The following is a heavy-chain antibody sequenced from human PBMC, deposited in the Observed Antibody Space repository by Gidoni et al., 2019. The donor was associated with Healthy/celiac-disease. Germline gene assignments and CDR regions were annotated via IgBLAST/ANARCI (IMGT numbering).Heavy chain of an antibody. CDR3: ARHDSTVTTDQTYFDY. D-gene: IGHD4-4*01. CDR2: IYPGDSDN. V-gene: IGHV5-51*01. CDR1: GYSFTSYW. J-gene: IGHJ4*02. Sequence: EVQLVQSGAEVKKPGESLKISCKGSGYSFTSYWIGWVRQMPGKGLEWMGIIYPGDSDNRYSPSFQGQVTISADKSISTAYLQWSSLKASDTAMYYCARHDSTVTTDQTYFDYWGQGTLVTVSS.